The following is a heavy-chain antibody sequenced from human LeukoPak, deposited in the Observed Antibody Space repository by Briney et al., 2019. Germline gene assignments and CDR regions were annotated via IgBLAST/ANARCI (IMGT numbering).Heavy chain of an antibody. CDR3: ARHVNDYGDYLVGSWFDP. CDR1: GYSFTSYW. D-gene: IGHD4-17*01. J-gene: IGHJ5*02. V-gene: IGHV5-51*01. Sequence: GESLKISCKGSGYSFTSYWIGWVRQMPGKGLEWMGTIYPGDSDTRYSPSFQGQVTISADKSIRTAYLQWSSLKASDTAMDYCARHVNDYGDYLVGSWFDPWGQGTLVTVSS. CDR2: IYPGDSDT.